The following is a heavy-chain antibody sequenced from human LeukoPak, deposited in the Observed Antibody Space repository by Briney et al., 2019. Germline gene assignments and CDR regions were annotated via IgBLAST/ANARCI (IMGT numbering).Heavy chain of an antibody. D-gene: IGHD5-18*01. J-gene: IGHJ4*02. CDR2: ISSSDSTI. CDR1: GFTFSSYE. CDR3: ARGDTAMVDY. V-gene: IGHV3-48*03. Sequence: GGSLRLSCAASGFTFSSYEMNWVRQAPGKGLEWVSYISSSDSTIYYADSVKGRFTISRDNAKNSLFPQMSSLRVEDTAVYYCARGDTAMVDYWGQGTLVTVSS.